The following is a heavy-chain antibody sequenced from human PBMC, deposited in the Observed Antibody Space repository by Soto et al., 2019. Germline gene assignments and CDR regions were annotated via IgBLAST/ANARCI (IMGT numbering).Heavy chain of an antibody. CDR2: IIPIFGTA. J-gene: IGHJ4*02. Sequence: AVKVSCKASGVTFSSYAISWVRQAPGQGLEWMGGIIPIFGTANYAQKFQGRVTITADESTSTAYMELSSLRSEDTAVYYCASGTTYYYPSSGYYATLDCWGQGTPVTVSS. CDR1: GVTFSSYA. CDR3: ASGTTYYYPSSGYYATLDC. D-gene: IGHD3-22*01. V-gene: IGHV1-69*13.